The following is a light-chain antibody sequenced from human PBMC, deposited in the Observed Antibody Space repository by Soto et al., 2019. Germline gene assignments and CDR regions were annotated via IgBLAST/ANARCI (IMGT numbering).Light chain of an antibody. J-gene: IGLJ1*01. V-gene: IGLV2-8*01. Sequence: VLTQPPSASGSLGQSVTISCTGTSSDIGTYDYVSWYQQHPGRAPKLIIFEVSKRPSGVPDRFSGSKSGNTASLIVSGLQPDDEAEYHCTSYTGDDFTFIFGTGTKVTVL. CDR2: EVS. CDR1: SSDIGTYDY. CDR3: TSYTGDDFTFI.